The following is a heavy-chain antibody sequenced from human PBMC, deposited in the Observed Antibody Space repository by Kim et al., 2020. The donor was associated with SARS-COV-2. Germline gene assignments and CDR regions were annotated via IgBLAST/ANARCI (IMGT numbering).Heavy chain of an antibody. Sequence: GGSLRLSCAASGFTFSSYGMHWVRQAPGKGLEWVAVIWYDGSNKYYADSVKGRFTISRDNSKNTLYLQMNSLRAEDTAVYYCARDRSVAATPRALDYWGQGTLVTVSS. V-gene: IGHV3-33*01. CDR1: GFTFSSYG. CDR3: ARDRSVAATPRALDY. CDR2: IWYDGSNK. D-gene: IGHD2-15*01. J-gene: IGHJ4*02.